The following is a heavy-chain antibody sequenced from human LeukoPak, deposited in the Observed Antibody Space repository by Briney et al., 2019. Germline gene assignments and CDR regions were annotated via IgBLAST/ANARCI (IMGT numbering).Heavy chain of an antibody. D-gene: IGHD2-21*02. CDR2: IYYRGGT. Sequence: PSETLSLTCSVSGGSISGSSYYWGWIRQPPRKGLEWIGNIYYRGGTYYNPSLKSRVIMSIDTSKNQFSLKVNSVTATDTAVYYCAKTVWSRLAAGLDSWGQGTLVTVSS. CDR1: GGSISGSSYY. V-gene: IGHV4-39*01. J-gene: IGHJ4*02. CDR3: AKTVWSRLAAGLDS.